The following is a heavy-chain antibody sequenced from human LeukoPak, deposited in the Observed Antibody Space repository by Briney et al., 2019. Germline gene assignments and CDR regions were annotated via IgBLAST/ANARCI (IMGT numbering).Heavy chain of an antibody. CDR1: GFTFSGSA. D-gene: IGHD3-22*01. J-gene: IGHJ4*02. Sequence: GGSLRLSCAASGFTFSGSAMRWVRQASGKGLEWVGRIRSKANSYATAYAASVKGRFTISRDDSKNTAYLQMNSLKTEDTAVYYCTLPGDSSGYPFDYWGQGTLVTVSS. V-gene: IGHV3-73*01. CDR2: IRSKANSYAT. CDR3: TLPGDSSGYPFDY.